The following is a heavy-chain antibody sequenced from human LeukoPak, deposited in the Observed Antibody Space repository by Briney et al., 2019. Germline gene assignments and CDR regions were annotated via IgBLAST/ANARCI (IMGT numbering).Heavy chain of an antibody. CDR1: GYTFTNYH. Sequence: ASVKVSCKASGYTFTNYHMYWVRQAPGQGLEWMGIINPSGGRTSYAQTFEGRVTMTRDMSTSTVYMELSTLTSDDTAVYFCAKDPRNILTGDYDDFDIWGQGTMVIVSS. V-gene: IGHV1-46*01. D-gene: IGHD3-9*01. J-gene: IGHJ3*02. CDR2: INPSGGRT. CDR3: AKDPRNILTGDYDDFDI.